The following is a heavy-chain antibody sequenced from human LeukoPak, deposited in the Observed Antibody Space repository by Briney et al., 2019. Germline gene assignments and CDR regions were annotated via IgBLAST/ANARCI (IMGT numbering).Heavy chain of an antibody. CDR3: ARDFEYTSYVGEFDY. D-gene: IGHD1-26*01. CDR1: GFTFSSYA. V-gene: IGHV3-30-3*01. Sequence: GGSLRLSCAASGFTFSSYAMHWVRQAPGKGLEWVAVISYDGSNKYYADSVKGRFTISRDNSKNTLYLQMNSLRAEDTAVYYCARDFEYTSYVGEFDYWGQGTLVTVSS. J-gene: IGHJ4*02. CDR2: ISYDGSNK.